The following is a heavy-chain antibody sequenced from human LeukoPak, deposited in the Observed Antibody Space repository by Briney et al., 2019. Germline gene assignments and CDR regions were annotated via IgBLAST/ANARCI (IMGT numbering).Heavy chain of an antibody. CDR3: ARPTSKLGSFDY. J-gene: IGHJ4*02. V-gene: IGHV4-39*01. CDR2: IYYSGST. Sequence: PSETLSLTCTVSGGSISSNSYYWGWIRQPPGKGLEWIGSIYYSGSTYYNPSLKSRVTIPVDTSKNQFSLKLNSVIAADTAVYYCARPTSKLGSFDYWGQGTLVTVSS. CDR1: GGSISSNSYY. D-gene: IGHD2/OR15-2a*01.